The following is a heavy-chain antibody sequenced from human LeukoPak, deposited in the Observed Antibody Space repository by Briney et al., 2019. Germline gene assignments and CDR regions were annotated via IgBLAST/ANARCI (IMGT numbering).Heavy chain of an antibody. CDR1: GFTFDDYA. CDR2: ISWNSGSI. J-gene: IGHJ4*02. Sequence: GGSLRLSCAASGFTFDDYAMHWVRQAPGKGLEWASGISWNSGSIGYADSVKGRFTISRDNAKNSLYLQTNSLRAEDMALYYCAKDAAGTTRGYYFDYWGQGTLVTVSS. V-gene: IGHV3-9*03. D-gene: IGHD6-13*01. CDR3: AKDAAGTTRGYYFDY.